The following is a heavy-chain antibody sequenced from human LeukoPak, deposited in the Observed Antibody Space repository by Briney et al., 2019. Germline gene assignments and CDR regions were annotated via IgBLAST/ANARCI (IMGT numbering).Heavy chain of an antibody. CDR3: AKGPPGDTVTTTFGAFDI. J-gene: IGHJ3*02. CDR1: GFTFSSCA. Sequence: GGSLRLSCAASGFTFSSCAMSWVRQAPGKGLEWVSAISGSGGSTYYADSVKGRFTISRDNSKNTLYLQMNSLRAEDTAVYYCAKGPPGDTVTTTFGAFDIWGQGTMVTVSS. V-gene: IGHV3-23*01. CDR2: ISGSGGST. D-gene: IGHD4-17*01.